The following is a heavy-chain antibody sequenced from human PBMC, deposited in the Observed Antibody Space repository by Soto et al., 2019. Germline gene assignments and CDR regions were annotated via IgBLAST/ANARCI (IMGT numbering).Heavy chain of an antibody. Sequence: ASVKVSCKASGYTFTSYGISWVRQAPGQGLEWMGWISAYNGNTNYAQKLQGRVTMTTDTSTSTAYMELRSLRSDDTAVYYCARDFRDYNWNYEELYYYYGMDVWGQGTTVTVS. CDR2: ISAYNGNT. CDR3: ARDFRDYNWNYEELYYYYGMDV. J-gene: IGHJ6*02. D-gene: IGHD1-7*01. V-gene: IGHV1-18*04. CDR1: GYTFTSYG.